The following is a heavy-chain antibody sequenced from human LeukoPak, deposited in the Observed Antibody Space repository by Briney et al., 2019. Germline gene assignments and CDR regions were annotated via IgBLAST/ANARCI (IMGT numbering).Heavy chain of an antibody. CDR2: ISGSGGST. J-gene: IGHJ4*02. D-gene: IGHD3-9*01. CDR1: GFTFSSYA. V-gene: IGHV3-23*01. CDR3: AKDRSELRYFDWLLYGPFDY. Sequence: RSGGSLRLSCAASGFTFSSYAMSWVRQAPGKGLEWVSAISGSGGSTYYADSVKGRFTISRDNSKNTLYLQMNSLRAEDTAVYYCAKDRSELRYFDWLLYGPFDYWGQGTLVTVSS.